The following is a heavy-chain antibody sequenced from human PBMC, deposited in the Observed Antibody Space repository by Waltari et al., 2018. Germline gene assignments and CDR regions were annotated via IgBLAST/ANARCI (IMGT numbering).Heavy chain of an antibody. V-gene: IGHV5-51*01. CDR2: IYPGDSDT. CDR3: ARHRTRSTLYNWFDP. J-gene: IGHJ5*02. D-gene: IGHD2-2*01. CDR1: GYNFSNYW. Sequence: EVQLVQSGAEVRRPGESLSISCQGSGYNFSNYWIGWGRQQPGKGLEWMGIIYPGDSDTRYSPSFQGQVTISVDKTIKTACLQWSSLKASDTATYYCARHRTRSTLYNWFDPWGQGTHVSVSS.